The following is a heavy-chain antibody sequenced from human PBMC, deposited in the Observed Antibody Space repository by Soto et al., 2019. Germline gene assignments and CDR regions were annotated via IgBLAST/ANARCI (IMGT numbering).Heavy chain of an antibody. D-gene: IGHD6-13*01. CDR3: AKLYSSSWYQYYYGMDV. V-gene: IGHV3-30*18. J-gene: IGHJ6*02. CDR1: GFTFSSYG. Sequence: QVQLVESGGGVVQPGRSLRLSCAASGFTFSSYGMHWVRQAPGKGLEWVAVISYDGSNKYYADSVKGRFTISRDNSKNTLYLQMNSLGAEDTAVYYCAKLYSSSWYQYYYGMDVWGQGTTVTVSS. CDR2: ISYDGSNK.